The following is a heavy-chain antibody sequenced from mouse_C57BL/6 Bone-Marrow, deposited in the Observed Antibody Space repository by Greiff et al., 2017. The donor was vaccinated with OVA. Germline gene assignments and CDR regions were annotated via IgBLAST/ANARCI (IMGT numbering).Heavy chain of an antibody. J-gene: IGHJ3*01. V-gene: IGHV1-82*01. D-gene: IGHD1-1*01. Sequence: VQLQQSGPELVKPGASVKISCKASGYAFSSSWMNWVKQRPGKGLEWIGRIYPGDGDTNYKGKFKGKATLTADKSSSTAYLQLSSLTSEDSAVYFCARSPTSVVAPGFAYWGQGTLVTVSA. CDR1: GYAFSSSW. CDR3: ARSPTSVVAPGFAY. CDR2: IYPGDGDT.